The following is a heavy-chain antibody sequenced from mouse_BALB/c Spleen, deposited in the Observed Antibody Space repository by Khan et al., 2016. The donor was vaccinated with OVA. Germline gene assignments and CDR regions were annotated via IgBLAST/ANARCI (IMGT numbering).Heavy chain of an antibody. CDR2: ISNGSSYT. D-gene: IGHD1-2*01. V-gene: IGHV5-6*01. J-gene: IGHJ3*01. Sequence: EVELVESGGDLVKPGGSLNLSCEASGFTFSSYGMSWLRQTPDKRLVWVATISNGSSYTYYPDSVKGRLTISRDNAKNTLYLQMSSLKSEDTAMYYCARHRFSTPTSWFAYWGQGTLVTVSA. CDR3: ARHRFSTPTSWFAY. CDR1: GFTFSSYG.